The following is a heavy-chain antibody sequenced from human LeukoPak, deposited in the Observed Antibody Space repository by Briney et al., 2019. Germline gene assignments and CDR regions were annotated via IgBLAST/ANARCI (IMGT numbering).Heavy chain of an antibody. D-gene: IGHD6-19*01. CDR1: GFTVSSYW. Sequence: GGSLRLSCAASGFTVSSYWMSWVRQAPGKGLEWVANIKQDGSEKYYVDSVKGRFTISRDNAKNSLYLQMNSLRAEDTAVYYCAREDQQWPVLDYWGQGTLVTVSS. V-gene: IGHV3-7*03. J-gene: IGHJ4*02. CDR2: IKQDGSEK. CDR3: AREDQQWPVLDY.